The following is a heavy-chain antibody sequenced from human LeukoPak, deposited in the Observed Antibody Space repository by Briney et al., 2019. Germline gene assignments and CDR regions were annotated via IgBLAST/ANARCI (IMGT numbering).Heavy chain of an antibody. D-gene: IGHD2-15*01. V-gene: IGHV4-34*01. CDR1: GGSFSGYY. CDR3: ARRNFRYCSGGSCHNWLDP. CDR2: INLSGRT. J-gene: IGHJ5*02. Sequence: WETLSLTCAVYGGSFSGYYWSWIRQPPGKGLEWMGEINLSGRTNYNPSLKRRVTISVDTSKHQFSLKLSSVTAADTVVYYGARRNFRYCSGGSCHNWLDPWGQGTLVTVSS.